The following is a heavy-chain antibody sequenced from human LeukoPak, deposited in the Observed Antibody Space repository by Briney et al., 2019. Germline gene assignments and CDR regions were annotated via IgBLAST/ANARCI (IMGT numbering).Heavy chain of an antibody. D-gene: IGHD1-26*01. Sequence: PGGSLRLSCAASGFTFSSYAMSWVRQAPGKGLEWVANIKEDGSEKYYVDSVKGRFTISRDNAKNSLYLQMNSLRAEDTAVYYCAKDSHRYSGSLWGQGTLVTVSS. J-gene: IGHJ4*02. V-gene: IGHV3-7*01. CDR1: GFTFSSYA. CDR3: AKDSHRYSGSL. CDR2: IKEDGSEK.